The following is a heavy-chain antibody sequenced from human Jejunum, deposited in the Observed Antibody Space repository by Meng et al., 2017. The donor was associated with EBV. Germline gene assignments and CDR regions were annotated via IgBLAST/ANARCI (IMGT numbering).Heavy chain of an antibody. CDR3: TRGLHYDSSAYEVGY. CDR1: GFIFSSYG. J-gene: IGHJ4*02. D-gene: IGHD3-22*01. CDR2: IWHDGSYK. V-gene: IGHV3-33*01. Sequence: VHLVGCGGGLVQSGRSLRLSCAASGFIFSSYGMHWVRQAPGKGLEWVAGIWHDGSYKFYIDSVKGRFTISRDNSKNTLDLQMSSLRVEDTAVYYCTRGLHYDSSAYEVGYWGQGTLVTVSS.